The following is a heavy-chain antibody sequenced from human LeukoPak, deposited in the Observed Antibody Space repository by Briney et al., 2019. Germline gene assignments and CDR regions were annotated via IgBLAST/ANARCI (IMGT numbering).Heavy chain of an antibody. D-gene: IGHD2-2*01. Sequence: SETLSLTCTVSGYSISSGYYWGWIRQPPGKGLEWIGSIYHSGSTYYNPSLKSRVTISVDTSKNQFSLKLSSVTAADTAVYYCARDLYCSSTSCHGFDYWGQGTLVTVSS. V-gene: IGHV4-38-2*02. CDR1: GYSISSGYY. CDR2: IYHSGST. CDR3: ARDLYCSSTSCHGFDY. J-gene: IGHJ4*02.